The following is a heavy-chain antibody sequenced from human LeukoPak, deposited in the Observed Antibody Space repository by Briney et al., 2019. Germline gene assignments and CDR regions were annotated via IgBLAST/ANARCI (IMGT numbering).Heavy chain of an antibody. CDR3: ARGMERAAGTNYYYGMDV. J-gene: IGHJ6*02. D-gene: IGHD6-13*01. CDR2: INPSGGST. Sequence: GASVKVSCKASGYTFTSYYMHWVRQAPGQGLEWMGIINPSGGSTSYAQKFQGRVTMTRDTSTSTVYMELSSLRSEDTAVYYCARGMERAAGTNYYYGMDVWGQGTLVTVSS. V-gene: IGHV1-46*01. CDR1: GYTFTSYY.